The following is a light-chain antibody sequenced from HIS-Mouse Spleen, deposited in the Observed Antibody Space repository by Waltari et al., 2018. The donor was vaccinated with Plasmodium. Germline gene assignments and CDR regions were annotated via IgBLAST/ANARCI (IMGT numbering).Light chain of an antibody. CDR3: QQYNNWSFT. J-gene: IGKJ3*01. Sequence: EIVITQSPPTLSVPPSETATRTCRASQSVSSNLAWYQQKPGQAPRLLIYGASTTATGIPSRFSGSGSGTEFTLTISSLQSEDFAVYYCQQYNNWSFTFGPGTKVDIK. V-gene: IGKV3-15*01. CDR1: QSVSSN. CDR2: GAS.